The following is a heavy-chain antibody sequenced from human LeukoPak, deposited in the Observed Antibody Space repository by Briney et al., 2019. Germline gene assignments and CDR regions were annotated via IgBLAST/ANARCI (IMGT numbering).Heavy chain of an antibody. CDR1: GGSISRYY. J-gene: IGHJ4*02. CDR2: IYYSGST. CDR3: ARISSGWYVDY. D-gene: IGHD6-19*01. V-gene: IGHV4-59*08. Sequence: SETLSLTCTVSGGSISRYYWSWIRQPPGKGVEWIGYIYYSGSTNYNPSLKSRVTISVDTSKNQFCLKLSFVTAADTAVYYCARISSGWYVDYWGQGTLVTVSS.